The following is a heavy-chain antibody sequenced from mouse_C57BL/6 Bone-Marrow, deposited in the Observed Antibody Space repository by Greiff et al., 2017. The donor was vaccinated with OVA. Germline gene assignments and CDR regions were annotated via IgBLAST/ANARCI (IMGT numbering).Heavy chain of an antibody. J-gene: IGHJ3*01. CDR3: TTEGWLLPFAY. V-gene: IGHV14-4*01. CDR2: IDPENGDT. CDR1: GFNIKDDY. Sequence: VQLQQSGAELVRPGASVTLSCTASGFNIKDDYMHWVKQRPEQGLEWIGWIDPENGDTEYASKFQGKATITADTSSNTAYLQLSSLTSEDTAVYYCTTEGWLLPFAYWGQGTLVTVSA. D-gene: IGHD2-3*01.